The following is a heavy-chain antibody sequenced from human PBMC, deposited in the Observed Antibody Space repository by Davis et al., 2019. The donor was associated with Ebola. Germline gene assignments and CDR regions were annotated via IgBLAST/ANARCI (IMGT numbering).Heavy chain of an antibody. CDR1: GGSISSSSYY. Sequence: PSETLSLTCTVSGGSISSSSYYWGWIRQPPGKGLEWIGSIYYSGSTYYNPSLKSRVTISVDTSKNQFSLKLSSVTAADTAVYYCARTYSSGWSRGVFYWGQGTLVTVSS. J-gene: IGHJ4*02. CDR2: IYYSGST. V-gene: IGHV4-39*07. D-gene: IGHD6-19*01. CDR3: ARTYSSGWSRGVFY.